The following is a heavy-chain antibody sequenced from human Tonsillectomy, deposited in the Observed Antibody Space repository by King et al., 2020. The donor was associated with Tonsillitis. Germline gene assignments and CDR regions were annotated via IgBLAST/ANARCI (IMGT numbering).Heavy chain of an antibody. D-gene: IGHD6-19*01. Sequence: VQLVESGAEVKKPGASVKVSCKASGYTFTSYYMHWVRQAPGQGLEWMGIINPSGGSTSYAQKFQGRVTMTRDTSTSTVYMELSSLRSEDTAVYYCAREWGAVAVEWFYSSYGMDVWGQGTTVTVSS. J-gene: IGHJ6*02. V-gene: IGHV1-46*01. CDR1: GYTFTSYY. CDR2: INPSGGST. CDR3: AREWGAVAVEWFYSSYGMDV.